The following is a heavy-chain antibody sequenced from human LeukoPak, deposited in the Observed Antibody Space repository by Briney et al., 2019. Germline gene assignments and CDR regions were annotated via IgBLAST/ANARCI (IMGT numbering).Heavy chain of an antibody. D-gene: IGHD2-15*01. CDR2: IDHSGSYT. CDR3: ARHSYCSGVSCYFYVDY. V-gene: IGHV5-10-1*01. Sequence: GESLKISCKGSGYSFTSYWISWVRPMPGEGVEWMGRIDHSGSYTNYNTSFQGHVTISADKSISTAYLQWSSLKASDAAMYYCARHSYCSGVSCYFYVDYWGQGTLVTVSS. CDR1: GYSFTSYW. J-gene: IGHJ4*02.